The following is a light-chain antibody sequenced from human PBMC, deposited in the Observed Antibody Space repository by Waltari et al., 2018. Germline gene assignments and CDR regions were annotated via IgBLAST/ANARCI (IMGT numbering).Light chain of an antibody. J-gene: IGLJ1*01. CDR2: DVT. V-gene: IGLV2-14*03. CDR1: SSAVGGYNS. CDR3: SSYTSSSAHYV. Sequence: QSALTQPASVSGSPGQSIPISCTGTSSAVGGYNSVSWYQQRPGKAPKLMIYDVTNRPSGVSNRFSGSKSGNTASLTISGLQAEDEADYYCSSYTSSSAHYVFGSATKVTVL.